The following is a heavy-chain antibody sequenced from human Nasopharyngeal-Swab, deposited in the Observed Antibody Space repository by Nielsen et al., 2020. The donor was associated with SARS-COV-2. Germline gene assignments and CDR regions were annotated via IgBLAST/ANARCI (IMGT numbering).Heavy chain of an antibody. CDR2: ITSSSSYI. Sequence: GESPMISCAASGFTFNSYTMTWVRQAPGKGLEWVSSITSSSSYIYYADSVKGRFTISRDNAKKSVFLQMTSMQAEDTAVYYCTRDRIVDTAMVRNLSGFDHWGQGTQVTVTS. V-gene: IGHV3-21*01. CDR3: TRDRIVDTAMVRNLSGFDH. J-gene: IGHJ4*02. D-gene: IGHD5-18*01. CDR1: GFTFNSYT.